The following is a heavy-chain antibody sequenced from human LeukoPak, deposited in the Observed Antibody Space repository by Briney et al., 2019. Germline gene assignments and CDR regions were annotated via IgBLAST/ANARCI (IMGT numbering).Heavy chain of an antibody. CDR1: GYEFTTSW. V-gene: IGHV5-51*01. J-gene: IGHJ4*02. Sequence: GESLKISCKTSGYEFTTSWIAWVRQMPGKGLEWMGIIYPGDSDIRYSPSFQGQVTTSADKSITTAYLQWSSLRSSDTAMYYCARGGYYFYSWGQGTLVTVSS. CDR3: ARGGYYFYS. CDR2: IYPGDSDI. D-gene: IGHD1-26*01.